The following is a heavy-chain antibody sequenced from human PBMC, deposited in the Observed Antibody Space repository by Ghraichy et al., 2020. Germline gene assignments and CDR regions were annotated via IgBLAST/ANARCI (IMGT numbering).Heavy chain of an antibody. D-gene: IGHD6-19*01. Sequence: GESLNISCVASGFSFSSYSINWVRQAPGKGLEWVSFISSSSNAMYYADSVKGRFTISRDNAKNSVFVQMNSLRVEDTAIYYCARGVGAVAGHYYHGLDVWGQGTTVTVSS. V-gene: IGHV3-48*04. CDR2: ISSSSNAM. J-gene: IGHJ6*02. CDR3: ARGVGAVAGHYYHGLDV. CDR1: GFSFSSYS.